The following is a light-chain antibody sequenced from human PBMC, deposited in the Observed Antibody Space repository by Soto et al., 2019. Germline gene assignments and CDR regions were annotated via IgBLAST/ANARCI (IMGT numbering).Light chain of an antibody. CDR1: QSLTSTF. Sequence: EIVLTQSPGTLSLSPGDRASLSCRASQSLTSTFLAWYQQKPGQAPRLLIYGASSRATGIPDRFSGSGSGTDFPLTITSLEPEDFAVYYCQQYDSSPTTFGQGTKVEVK. CDR3: QQYDSSPTT. CDR2: GAS. V-gene: IGKV3-20*01. J-gene: IGKJ1*01.